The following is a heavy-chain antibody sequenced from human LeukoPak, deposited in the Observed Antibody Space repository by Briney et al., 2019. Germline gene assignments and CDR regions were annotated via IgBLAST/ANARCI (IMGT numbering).Heavy chain of an antibody. CDR2: ISWNSGSI. CDR1: GFTFDDYA. Sequence: PGRSLRLSCAASGFTFDDYAMHWVRQAPGKGLEWVSGISWNSGSIVYADSVKGRFTISRDNAKNSLSLQMNSLRAEDTAVYYCANRVPFDYWGQGTLVTVSS. CDR3: ANRVPFDY. V-gene: IGHV3-9*01. J-gene: IGHJ4*02.